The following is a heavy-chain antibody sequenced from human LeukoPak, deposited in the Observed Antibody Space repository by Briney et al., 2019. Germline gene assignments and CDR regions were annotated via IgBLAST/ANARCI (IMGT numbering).Heavy chain of an antibody. V-gene: IGHV4-59*01. CDR2: IYYSGST. J-gene: IGHJ4*02. CDR1: GGSISSYY. D-gene: IGHD3-22*01. Sequence: PSETLSLTCTVSGGSISSYYWSWIRQPPGKGLEWIGYIYYSGSTSYNPSLKSRVTISVDTSKNQFSLKLGSVTAADTAVYYCARYHYYDSSGYSLDYWGQGTLVTVSS. CDR3: ARYHYYDSSGYSLDY.